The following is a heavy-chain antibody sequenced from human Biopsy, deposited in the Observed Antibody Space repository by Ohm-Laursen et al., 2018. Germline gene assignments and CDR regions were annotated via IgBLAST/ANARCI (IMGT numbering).Heavy chain of an antibody. D-gene: IGHD3-3*01. CDR1: GASMSGSY. CDR2: VYTSGST. J-gene: IGHJ4*02. CDR3: ARQVDFWSGYVDY. Sequence: SDTLSFTCTVSGASMSGSYWTWIRQAAGEGLEWIGRVYTSGSTNYNPSRESRVPRSIDKSNNQFSLKPRSLTAADTAVYYRARQVDFWSGYVDYWGQGTLVAVSS. V-gene: IGHV4-4*07.